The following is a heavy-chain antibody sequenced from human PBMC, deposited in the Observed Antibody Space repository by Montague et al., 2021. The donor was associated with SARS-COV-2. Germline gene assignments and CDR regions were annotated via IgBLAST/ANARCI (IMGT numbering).Heavy chain of an antibody. CDR3: ARGGGNSADYYSYTMDV. CDR1: GGSISSYY. V-gene: IGHV4-59*01. D-gene: IGHD4-23*01. CDR2: IYHNGST. Sequence: SETLSLTCTVSGGSISSYYWTWIRQPPGKGLESIGYIYHNGSTKYNPSLKSRVTISVDTSKNQFSLKLSSVSVADTAVYYCARGGGNSADYYSYTMDVWGKGTRVTV. J-gene: IGHJ6*04.